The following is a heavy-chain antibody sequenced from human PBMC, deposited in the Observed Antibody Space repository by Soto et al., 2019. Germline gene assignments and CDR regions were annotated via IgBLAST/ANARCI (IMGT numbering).Heavy chain of an antibody. D-gene: IGHD2-2*01. J-gene: IGHJ5*02. CDR1: GYTFSNSG. CDR2: ISLYSDGT. CDR3: ARVVPGAEAWFGP. Sequence: ASVKSSCENSGYTFSNSGITWVRQAPGQPLEWLGWISLYSDGTNYAQKFQGRVSMTTDTSTTTAYMELRSLRSDDTAVYYCARVVPGAEAWFGPCGQLTLVTASS. V-gene: IGHV1-18*01.